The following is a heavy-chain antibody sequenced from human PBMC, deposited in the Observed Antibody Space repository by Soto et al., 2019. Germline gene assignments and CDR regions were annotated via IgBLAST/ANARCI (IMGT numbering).Heavy chain of an antibody. CDR1: GYTFTSYY. Sequence: GASVKLSCKASGYTFTSYYMHWAQQSPEQGLEWMGIINPSGGSTSYAQKLQGRVTMTRDTSTSTVYMELSSLRSEDTAVYYCARERASDIVVVPAAIPGMDVWGQGTTVTVSS. CDR2: INPSGGST. V-gene: IGHV1-46*01. CDR3: ARERASDIVVVPAAIPGMDV. D-gene: IGHD2-2*01. J-gene: IGHJ6*02.